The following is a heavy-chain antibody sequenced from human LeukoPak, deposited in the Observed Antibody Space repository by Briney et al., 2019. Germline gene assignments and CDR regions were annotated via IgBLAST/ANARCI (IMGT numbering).Heavy chain of an antibody. Sequence: PGGSLRLSCAASGFTFSSYGMHWVRQAPGKGLEWVAVIWYDGSNKYYADSVKGRFTISRDNSKNTLYLQMNSLRAEDTAVYYCARDSGASRSYIDYWGQGTLVTVSS. CDR3: ARDSGASRSYIDY. CDR1: GFTFSSYG. D-gene: IGHD2-2*01. J-gene: IGHJ4*02. CDR2: IWYDGSNK. V-gene: IGHV3-33*01.